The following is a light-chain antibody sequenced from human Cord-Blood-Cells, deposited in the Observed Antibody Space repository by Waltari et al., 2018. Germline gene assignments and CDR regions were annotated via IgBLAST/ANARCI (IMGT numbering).Light chain of an antibody. Sequence: DIQMTQSPSSLSASVGDRVTITCRASPGISNYLAWYQQKPWKVPKLLIYAASTLQSGVPSRFSGSGSGTDFTLTISSLQPEDVATYYCQKYNSAPRTFGQGTKVEIK. J-gene: IGKJ1*01. CDR2: AAS. CDR3: QKYNSAPRT. CDR1: PGISNY. V-gene: IGKV1-27*01.